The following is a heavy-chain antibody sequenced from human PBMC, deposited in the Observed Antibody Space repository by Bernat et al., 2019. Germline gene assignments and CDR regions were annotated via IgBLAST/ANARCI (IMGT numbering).Heavy chain of an antibody. J-gene: IGHJ2*01. Sequence: QVQLVESGGGVVQPGRSLRLSCAASGFTFSSYGMHWVRQAPGKGLEWVAVIWYDGSNKYYADSVKGRFTISRDNSKNTLYLQMNSLRAEDTAVYYCAGGTAMVHWYFDLWGRGTLVTVSS. CDR3: AGGTAMVHWYFDL. CDR2: IWYDGSNK. D-gene: IGHD5-18*01. CDR1: GFTFSSYG. V-gene: IGHV3-33*01.